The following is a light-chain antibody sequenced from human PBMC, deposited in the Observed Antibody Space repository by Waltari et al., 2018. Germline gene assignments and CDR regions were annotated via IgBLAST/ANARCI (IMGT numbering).Light chain of an antibody. CDR3: QQYDGAVVT. CDR1: RCVTPIS. J-gene: IGKJ4*01. CDR2: SAS. Sequence: CRASRCVTPISLAWYQRNAGHAPRLLIYSASNSAPGIPDRFSGSGSGTDFALTISSLEPEDSAMYYCQQYDGAVVTFGGGTKVEIK. V-gene: IGKV3-20*01.